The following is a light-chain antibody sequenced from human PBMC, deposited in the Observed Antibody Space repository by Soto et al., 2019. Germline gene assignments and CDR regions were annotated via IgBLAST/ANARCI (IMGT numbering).Light chain of an antibody. J-gene: IGLJ1*01. CDR1: SSDVGGYSY. V-gene: IGLV2-14*01. Sequence: QSVLTQPASVSGSPGQSIAISCTGTSSDVGGYSYVSWYQQQPGKAPKLVISDVSNRPSGVSDRFSGSKSGNTASLTISGLQTDDEADYYCASYTTSRTYVFGTVTKVTVL. CDR2: DVS. CDR3: ASYTTSRTYV.